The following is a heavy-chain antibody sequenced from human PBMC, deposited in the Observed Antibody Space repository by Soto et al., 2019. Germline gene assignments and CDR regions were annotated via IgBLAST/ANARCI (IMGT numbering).Heavy chain of an antibody. D-gene: IGHD2-15*01. Sequence: EVQLVESGGGLVQPGGSLRLSCAASGFDFSNAWMHWVRQAPGKGLVWVSHVNSDGSITTYADSVKGRFTISRDNAKNTVYLQMNSLRADDTAVYYCTREQAYSAAVWGQGNLVTVSS. CDR1: GFDFSNAW. V-gene: IGHV3-74*01. CDR3: TREQAYSAAV. CDR2: VNSDGSIT. J-gene: IGHJ4*02.